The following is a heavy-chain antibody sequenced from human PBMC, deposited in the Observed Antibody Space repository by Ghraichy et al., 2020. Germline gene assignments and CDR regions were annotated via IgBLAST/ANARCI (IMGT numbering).Heavy chain of an antibody. Sequence: SQTLSLTCNVSGDSITNYYWNWIRQPPGKGLEWIGYIFSSGSTKYNPSLKSRVTISRDTSKSQFSLKLTSVTAADTAVYYCATSYDYGDFGRPLPFEYWGQGSLVTVSS. CDR3: ATSYDYGDFGRPLPFEY. J-gene: IGHJ4*02. CDR1: GDSITNYY. CDR2: IFSSGST. V-gene: IGHV4-4*09. D-gene: IGHD4-17*01.